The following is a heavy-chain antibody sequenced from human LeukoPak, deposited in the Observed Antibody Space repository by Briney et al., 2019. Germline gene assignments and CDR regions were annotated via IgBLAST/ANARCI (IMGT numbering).Heavy chain of an antibody. CDR3: ARVGYSSVWTPFAMDV. V-gene: IGHV6-1*01. Sequence: SQTLSLTCAISGDSVSSNRAAWNWIRQSPSRGLEWLGRTYYRSKWYNDYAVSVKSRITINPDTSKNQFSLQLNSVTPEDTAVYYCARVGYSSVWTPFAMDVWGQGTTVTVSS. CDR1: GDSVSSNRAA. D-gene: IGHD6-19*01. CDR2: TYYRSKWYN. J-gene: IGHJ6*02.